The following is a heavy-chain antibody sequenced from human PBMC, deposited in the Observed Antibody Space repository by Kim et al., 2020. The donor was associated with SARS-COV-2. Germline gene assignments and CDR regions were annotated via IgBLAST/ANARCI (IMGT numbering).Heavy chain of an antibody. Sequence: GGSLRLSCAASGFTFSSYGMHWVRQAPGKGLEWVAVISYDGSNKYYADSVKGRFTISRDNSKNTLYLQMNSLRAEDTAVYYCARGGWGLAYCGGDCYPPGRDEYYFDHWGQGTLVTVSS. D-gene: IGHD2-21*02. CDR1: GFTFSSYG. J-gene: IGHJ4*02. CDR2: ISYDGSNK. CDR3: ARGGWGLAYCGGDCYPPGRDEYYFDH. V-gene: IGHV3-33*05.